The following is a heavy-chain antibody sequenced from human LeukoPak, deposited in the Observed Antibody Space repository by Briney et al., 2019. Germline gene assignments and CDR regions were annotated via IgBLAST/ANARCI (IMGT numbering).Heavy chain of an antibody. CDR1: GFTFSSYW. D-gene: IGHD1-1*01. V-gene: IGHV3-7*01. Sequence: GGSLRLSCAASGFTFSSYWMSWVRQAPGKGLEWVANIKQDGNEKYYVDSVKGRFTISRDNAKNSLYLQMNSLRAEDTAVYYCARASWNDAFDIWGQGTMVTVSS. J-gene: IGHJ3*02. CDR2: IKQDGNEK. CDR3: ARASWNDAFDI.